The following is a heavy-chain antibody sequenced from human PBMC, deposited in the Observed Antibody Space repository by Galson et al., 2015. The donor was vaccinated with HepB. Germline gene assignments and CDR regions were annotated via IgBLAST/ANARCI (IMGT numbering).Heavy chain of an antibody. CDR2: IIPILGIA. CDR1: GGTFSSYT. J-gene: IGHJ4*02. CDR3: ARSIAAAGTGGFDY. Sequence: SVKVSCKASGGTFSSYTISWVRQAPGQGLEWMGRIIPILGIANYAQKLQGRVTITADKSTSTAYMELSSLRSEDTAVYYCARSIAAAGTGGFDYWGQGTLVTVSS. D-gene: IGHD6-13*01. V-gene: IGHV1-69*02.